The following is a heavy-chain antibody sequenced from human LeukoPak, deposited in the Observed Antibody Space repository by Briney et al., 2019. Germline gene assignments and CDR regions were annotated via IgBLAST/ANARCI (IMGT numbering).Heavy chain of an antibody. Sequence: SQTLSLTCTVSGGSISSGGYYWSWIRQHPGKGLEWIGYIYYSGSTYYNPSLKSRATISVDTSKNQFSLKLSSVTAADTAVYYCARGRYCTNGVCYFVPHGRYEYFQHWGQGTLVTVSS. CDR3: ARGRYCTNGVCYFVPHGRYEYFQH. V-gene: IGHV4-31*03. CDR1: GGSISSGGYY. CDR2: IYYSGST. J-gene: IGHJ1*01. D-gene: IGHD2-8*01.